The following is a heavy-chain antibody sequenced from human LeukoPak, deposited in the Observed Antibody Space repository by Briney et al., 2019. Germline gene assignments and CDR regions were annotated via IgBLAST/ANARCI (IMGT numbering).Heavy chain of an antibody. CDR3: ARGEVYYYDSSGYAIDY. D-gene: IGHD3-22*01. V-gene: IGHV1-2*02. CDR1: GYTFTRHY. J-gene: IGHJ4*02. CDR2: INHNSGGT. Sequence: GSVNVSSKASGYTFTRHYMQRERHAPGHRLESVVWINHNSGGTNYVQKLHGRVTLHRETPISTAYIELSRLRSDDTAVYYCARGEVYYYDSSGYAIDYWGQGTLVTVSS.